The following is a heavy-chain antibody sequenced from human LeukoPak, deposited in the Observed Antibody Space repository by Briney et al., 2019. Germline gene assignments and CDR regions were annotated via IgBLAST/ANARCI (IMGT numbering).Heavy chain of an antibody. CDR1: GGTFSSYA. Sequence: GASVKVSCKASGGTFSSYAISWVRQAPGQGLEWMGGIIPIFGTANYAQKFQGRVTITADESTSTAYMELSSLRSEDTAVYYCARAAGYSSSWYLAQLPYYFDYWGQGTLVTVSS. J-gene: IGHJ4*02. D-gene: IGHD6-13*01. V-gene: IGHV1-69*13. CDR2: IIPIFGTA. CDR3: ARAAGYSSSWYLAQLPYYFDY.